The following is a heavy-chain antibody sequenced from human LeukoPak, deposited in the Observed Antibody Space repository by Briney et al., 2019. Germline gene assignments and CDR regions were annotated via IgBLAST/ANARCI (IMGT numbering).Heavy chain of an antibody. V-gene: IGHV3-23*01. Sequence: GGSLGLLRAASGYPFSRLAMRWVRQASGKGLEGVSANSGSGGSTYYADFVRGRFTIPRDNSKNTLHLEVNSLRAEDTALFYCAKDVNYGSASDYNDWGHWTLVTVSS. CDR2: NSGSGGST. J-gene: IGHJ4*03. CDR1: GYPFSRLA. D-gene: IGHD3-10*01. CDR3: AKDVNYGSASDYND.